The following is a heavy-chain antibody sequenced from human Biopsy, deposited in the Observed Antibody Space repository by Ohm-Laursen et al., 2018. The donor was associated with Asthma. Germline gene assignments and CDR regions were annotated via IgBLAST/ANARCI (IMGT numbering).Heavy chain of an antibody. D-gene: IGHD4-17*01. CDR2: INWNGGST. V-gene: IGHV3-20*04. CDR1: GFTFDDYA. Sequence: SLRLSCAASGFTFDDYAMSWVRQAPGKGLEWVSGINWNGGSTGYSDSVKGRFTISRDNSKNTLYLQMNSLRDEDTAVYYCSTFPYGDYLPLDYWGQGTLVTVSS. CDR3: STFPYGDYLPLDY. J-gene: IGHJ4*02.